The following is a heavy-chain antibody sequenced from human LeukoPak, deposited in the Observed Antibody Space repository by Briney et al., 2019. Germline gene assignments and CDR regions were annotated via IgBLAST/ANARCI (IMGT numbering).Heavy chain of an antibody. V-gene: IGHV4-61*01. Sequence: SETLSLTCSVSGVSVSRTSYYWSWIRQPPGKGLEWIGDISYSRSTNYNPSLKSRVTISVDTSKNQFSLKLTSVTAADTAMYYCASLYCSRSSCFFDDWGQGTLVTVSS. CDR2: ISYSRST. CDR1: GVSVSRTSYY. J-gene: IGHJ4*02. CDR3: ASLYCSRSSCFFDD. D-gene: IGHD2-2*01.